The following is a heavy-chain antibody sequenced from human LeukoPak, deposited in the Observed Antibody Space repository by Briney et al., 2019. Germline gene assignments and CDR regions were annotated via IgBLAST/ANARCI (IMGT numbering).Heavy chain of an antibody. V-gene: IGHV4-61*02. CDR2: VHSSGDV. Sequence: SETLSLTCSVSGVSITSGSYYWGWIRQSAGKGLEWIGRVHSSGDVYHNAAFRSRAAVSGDASKNQFSLQLNSVTAADTAVYYCARGASPKDAVFFDYWGQGALITVSS. CDR3: ARGASPKDAVFFDY. CDR1: GVSITSGSYY. J-gene: IGHJ4*02. D-gene: IGHD3-16*01.